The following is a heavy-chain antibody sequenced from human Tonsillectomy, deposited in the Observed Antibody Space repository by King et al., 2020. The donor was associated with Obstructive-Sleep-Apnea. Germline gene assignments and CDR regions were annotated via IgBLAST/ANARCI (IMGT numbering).Heavy chain of an antibody. CDR2: IKEDGSQK. CDR1: RFSFSTYW. D-gene: IGHD4-23*01. Sequence: VQLVESGGGLVQPGGSLRLSCAASRFSFSTYWMSLVRQAPGKGLEWVANIKEDGSQKFYVDSVRGRFTISRDNVKNSLYLQMNSLRVDDTAMYYCARDLDAGNTNWFDPWGQGTLVTVSS. CDR3: ARDLDAGNTNWFDP. J-gene: IGHJ5*02. V-gene: IGHV3-7*01.